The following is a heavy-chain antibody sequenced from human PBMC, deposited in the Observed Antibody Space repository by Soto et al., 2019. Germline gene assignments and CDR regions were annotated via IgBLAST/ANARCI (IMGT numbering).Heavy chain of an antibody. CDR1: GFTFSNYG. CDR2: ISDDGSNE. CDR3: AKDTYLRYSSGYSVFDY. J-gene: IGHJ4*02. D-gene: IGHD3-22*01. Sequence: QVHLVESGGGVVQPGGSLRLSCEASGFTFSNYGTHWVRQAPGEGLEWVAHISDDGSNEHYTDSVKGLFTISRDNAKNMVFMHKNSMTPEETAVYHCAKDTYLRYSSGYSVFDYWAQRTLLTVSS. V-gene: IGHV3-30*18.